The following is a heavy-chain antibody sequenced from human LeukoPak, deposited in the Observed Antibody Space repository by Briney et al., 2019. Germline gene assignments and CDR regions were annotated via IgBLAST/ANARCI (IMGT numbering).Heavy chain of an antibody. CDR3: ARAGRRLFGVLIPLSFDY. D-gene: IGHD3-3*01. CDR2: IIPSDGFT. CDR1: GGTFSISA. Sequence: GSSVKVSCKPSGGTFSISAINWVRQAPGQGLEWMGMIIPSDGFTSYAQKFQGRVTMTRDMSTSTVYMELSSLRSDDTAVYYCARAGRRLFGVLIPLSFDYWGQGTPVTVSS. V-gene: IGHV1-46*01. J-gene: IGHJ4*02.